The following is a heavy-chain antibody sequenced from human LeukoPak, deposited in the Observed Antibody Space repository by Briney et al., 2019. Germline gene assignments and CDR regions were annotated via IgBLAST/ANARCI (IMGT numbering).Heavy chain of an antibody. CDR3: GRDRGGEIAFDY. CDR2: IWYDGSRK. J-gene: IGHJ4*02. D-gene: IGHD2-21*01. V-gene: IGHV3-33*01. Sequence: GRALGLFCGASGFTFSSYGMHWVRQAPGKGLEGVGVIWYDGSRKNHADSVKGRFTISRENSKNPLYLQMNGLRAEDTAVYYCGRDRGGEIAFDYWGQGTLVTVSS. CDR1: GFTFSSYG.